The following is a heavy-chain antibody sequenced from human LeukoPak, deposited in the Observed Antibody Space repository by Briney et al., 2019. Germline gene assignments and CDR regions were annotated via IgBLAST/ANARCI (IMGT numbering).Heavy chain of an antibody. CDR2: INPNSGGT. CDR3: AREEGMRGYDFWSGEPDDY. D-gene: IGHD3-3*01. Sequence: ASVTVSCKASGYTFTGYYMHWVRQAPGQGIEWMGWINPNSGGTNYAQKFQGRVTMTRDTSISTAYMELSRLRSDDTAVYYCAREEGMRGYDFWSGEPDDYWGQGTLVTVSS. J-gene: IGHJ4*02. V-gene: IGHV1-2*02. CDR1: GYTFTGYY.